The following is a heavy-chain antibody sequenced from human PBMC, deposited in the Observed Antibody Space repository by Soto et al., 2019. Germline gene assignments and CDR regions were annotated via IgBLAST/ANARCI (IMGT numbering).Heavy chain of an antibody. J-gene: IGHJ4*02. Sequence: GGSLRLSCAASGFTFSNYAVHWVRQAPGKGLEWVAVISGSGDSTYYADSVKGRFTISRDNSKNTLYLQMNSLRAEDTAVYYCAKRAAGTSFDYWGQGTLVTVSS. CDR3: AKRAAGTSFDY. CDR2: ISGSGDST. V-gene: IGHV3-23*01. D-gene: IGHD6-13*01. CDR1: GFTFSNYA.